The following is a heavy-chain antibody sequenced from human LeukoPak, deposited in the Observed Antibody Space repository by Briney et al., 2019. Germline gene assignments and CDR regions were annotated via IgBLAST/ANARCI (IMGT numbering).Heavy chain of an antibody. CDR3: ARGWEVGH. Sequence: SQTLSLTCTVSGGSISSGSYYWNWLRQPAGKGLEWIGRIHTSGNTNYNPSLKSRVTISVDTSRNQFSLNLSSVTAADTAVYYCARGWEVGHWGQGTLVTVSS. CDR2: IHTSGNT. CDR1: GGSISSGSYY. V-gene: IGHV4-61*02. J-gene: IGHJ4*02. D-gene: IGHD1-26*01.